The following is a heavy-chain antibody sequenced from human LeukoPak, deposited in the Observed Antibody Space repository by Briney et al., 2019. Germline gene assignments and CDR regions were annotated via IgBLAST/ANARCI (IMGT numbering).Heavy chain of an antibody. CDR3: ARDRYYDFWSGYSPLDY. J-gene: IGHJ4*02. V-gene: IGHV3-21*01. CDR2: ISSSSSYI. CDR1: GFTFSSYS. D-gene: IGHD3-3*01. Sequence: EGSLRLSCAASGFTFSSYSMNWVRQAPGKGLEWVSSISSSSSYIYYADSVKRRFTISRDNAKTSLYLQMNSLRAEDAAVYYCARDRYYDFWSGYSPLDYWGQGTLVTVSS.